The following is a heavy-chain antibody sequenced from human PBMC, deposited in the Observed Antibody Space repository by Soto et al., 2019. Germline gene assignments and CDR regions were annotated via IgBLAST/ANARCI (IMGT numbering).Heavy chain of an antibody. J-gene: IGHJ4*02. D-gene: IGHD4-17*01. CDR2: IYYRGTT. CDR3: ARDYGDYQFDY. V-gene: IGHV4-39*02. CDR1: GGSISSSSYY. Sequence: PSETLSLTCTVSGGSISSSSYYWGWIRQPPGKGLEWIGNIYYRGTTYYNPSRKSRVTISVDTSKNQFSLKLASVTAADTAVYYCARDYGDYQFDYWGQETLVTVAS.